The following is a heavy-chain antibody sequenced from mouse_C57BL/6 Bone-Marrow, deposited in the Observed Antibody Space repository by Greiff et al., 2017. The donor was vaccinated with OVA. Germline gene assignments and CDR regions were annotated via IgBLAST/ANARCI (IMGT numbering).Heavy chain of an antibody. J-gene: IGHJ4*01. V-gene: IGHV5-17*01. Sequence: EVQGVESGGGLVKPGGSLKLSCAASGFTFSDYGMHWVRQAPEKGLEWVAYISSGSSTIYYADTVKGRFTISRDNAKNTLFLQMTSLRSEATAMYYCAGGGYGNYPYAMDYWGQGTSVTVSS. CDR2: ISSGSSTI. CDR1: GFTFSDYG. CDR3: AGGGYGNYPYAMDY. D-gene: IGHD2-1*01.